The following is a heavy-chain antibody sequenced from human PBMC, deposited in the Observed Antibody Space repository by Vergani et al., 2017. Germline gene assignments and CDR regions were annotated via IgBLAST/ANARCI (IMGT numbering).Heavy chain of an antibody. V-gene: IGHV7-4-1*02. Sequence: QVQLVQSGSELKKPGASVKVSCKASRYTFTTYAMNWVRQAPGQGLEWMGWINTNTGNPTYAPGFTGRFVFSLDTSVSTTYLHISSLEPEDTAVYYCARDPRVREAPGGRFEYWGQGTLDTVSS. CDR2: INTNTGNP. D-gene: IGHD3-10*01. CDR1: RYTFTTYA. CDR3: ARDPRVREAPGGRFEY. J-gene: IGHJ4*02.